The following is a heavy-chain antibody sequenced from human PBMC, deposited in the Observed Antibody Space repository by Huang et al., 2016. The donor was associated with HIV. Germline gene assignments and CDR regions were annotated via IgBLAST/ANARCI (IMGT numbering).Heavy chain of an antibody. CDR3: ARDRGQQLSPFDS. J-gene: IGHJ4*02. CDR1: GFSLDGYN. D-gene: IGHD6-13*01. Sequence: EVQLVESGGGLVKPGGSLRLSCAASGFSLDGYNMYWVRQTPGNGLQWVSSISPSSSFIDYADSVKCRFSISRDYAKNSLYLQMNNLRGEDTAVYYCARDRGQQLSPFDSWGQGTLVTVSS. V-gene: IGHV3-21*01. CDR2: ISPSSSFI.